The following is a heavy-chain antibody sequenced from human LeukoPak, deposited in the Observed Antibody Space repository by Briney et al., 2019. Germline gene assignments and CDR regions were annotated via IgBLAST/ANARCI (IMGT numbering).Heavy chain of an antibody. CDR1: GLTFSSYA. CDR2: ISGSGGST. Sequence: GGSLRLSCAASGLTFSSYAMSWVRQAPGKGLEWVSAISGSGGSTYYADSVKGRFTISRDNSKNTLYLQMNSLRAEDTAVYYCAKCFYDFWSGYCDAFDIWGQGTMVTVSS. V-gene: IGHV3-23*01. J-gene: IGHJ3*02. D-gene: IGHD3-3*01. CDR3: AKCFYDFWSGYCDAFDI.